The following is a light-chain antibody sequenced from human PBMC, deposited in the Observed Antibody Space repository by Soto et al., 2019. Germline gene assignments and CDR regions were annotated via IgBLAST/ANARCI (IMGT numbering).Light chain of an antibody. Sequence: QSVLTQPASVSGSPGQSITISCTGTSSDVGSYNFVSWFQQHPGKVPKLIIYEGTERPSGVSNRFSGSKSGNTASLTISGLQAEDEADYYCSSYTSRSTLDYVFGSGTQLTVL. V-gene: IGLV2-14*02. CDR3: SSYTSRSTLDYV. J-gene: IGLJ7*01. CDR1: SSDVGSYNF. CDR2: EGT.